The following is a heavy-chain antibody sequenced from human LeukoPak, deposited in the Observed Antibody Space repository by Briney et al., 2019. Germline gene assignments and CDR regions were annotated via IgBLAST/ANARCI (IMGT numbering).Heavy chain of an antibody. V-gene: IGHV1-24*01. CDR2: FDPEDGET. Sequence: ASVKVSCKVSGYTLTELSMHWVRQAPGKGLEWMGGFDPEDGETIYAQKFQGRVTMTEDTSTDTAYMELSSLRSEDTAVYYCATAGLGWLPILTVFAFDIWGQGTMVTVSS. CDR3: ATAGLGWLPILTVFAFDI. CDR1: GYTLTELS. D-gene: IGHD3-9*01. J-gene: IGHJ3*02.